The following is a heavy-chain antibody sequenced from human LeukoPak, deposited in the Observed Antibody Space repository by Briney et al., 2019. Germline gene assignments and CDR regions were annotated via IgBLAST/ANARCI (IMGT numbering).Heavy chain of an antibody. CDR1: ACTFTGYY. CDR2: INPNSGGT. V-gene: IGHV1-2*02. CDR3: ARDGDAGAFDI. Sequence: ASVKVSCKASACTFTGYYMHWVRQAPGQGLECMGWINPNSGGTNYAQKFQGRVTMTRDTSISTAYMELSRLRSDDTAVYYCARDGDAGAFDIWGQGTMVTVSS. D-gene: IGHD7-27*01. J-gene: IGHJ3*02.